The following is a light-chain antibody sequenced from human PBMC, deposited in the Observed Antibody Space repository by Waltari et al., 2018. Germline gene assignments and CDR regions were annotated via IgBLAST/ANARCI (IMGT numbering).Light chain of an antibody. V-gene: IGKV1-39*01. CDR3: QQSYSTPLCT. CDR2: AAS. CDR1: QSISTY. Sequence: DIQMTQSPSSLSASVGYRVTITCRASQSISTYLNWYQQKPGKAPKLLIYAASSLQSGVPSRFSGSGSGTDFTLTISSLQPEDFATYYCQQSYSTPLCTFGQGIKLEIK. J-gene: IGKJ2*02.